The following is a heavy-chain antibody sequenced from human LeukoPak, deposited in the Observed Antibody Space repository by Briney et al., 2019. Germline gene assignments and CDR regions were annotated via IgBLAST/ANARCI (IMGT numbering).Heavy chain of an antibody. Sequence: SETLSLTCAVYGGSFSGYYWSWIRQSPGKGLEWIGEINHSGITNYNPSLKSRVTISVDTSKNQFSLVLSSVTAADTAVYYCARRSSRYYDSSGYFSAFDIWGQGTMVTVSS. D-gene: IGHD3-22*01. V-gene: IGHV4-34*01. CDR2: INHSGIT. J-gene: IGHJ3*02. CDR3: ARRSSRYYDSSGYFSAFDI. CDR1: GGSFSGYY.